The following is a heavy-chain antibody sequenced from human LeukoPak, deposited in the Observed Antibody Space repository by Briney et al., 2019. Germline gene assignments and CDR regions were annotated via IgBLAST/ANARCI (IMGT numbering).Heavy chain of an antibody. J-gene: IGHJ4*02. D-gene: IGHD6-6*01. CDR2: ISGSGGST. CDR1: GFTFSSYA. V-gene: IGHV3-23*01. CDR3: AKDRGSSSPMRYYFDC. Sequence: GGSLRLSCAASGFTFSSYAMSWVRQAPGKGLEWVSAISGSGGSTYHADSVKGRFTISRDNSKNTLYLQMNSLTAEDTAVYYCAKDRGSSSPMRYYFDCWGQGTLVTVSS.